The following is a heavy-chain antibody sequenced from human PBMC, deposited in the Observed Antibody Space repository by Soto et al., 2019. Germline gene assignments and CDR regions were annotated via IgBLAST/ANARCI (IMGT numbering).Heavy chain of an antibody. CDR1: GGSISSSNW. CDR3: ASIAQGGFWSGYYRFDY. D-gene: IGHD3-3*01. Sequence: ASETLSLTCAVSGGSISSSNWWSWVRQPPGKGLEWIGEIYHSGSTNYNPSLKSRVTISVDKSKNQFSLKLSSVTAADTAVYYCASIAQGGFWSGYYRFDYWGQGTLVTVSS. J-gene: IGHJ4*02. CDR2: IYHSGST. V-gene: IGHV4-4*02.